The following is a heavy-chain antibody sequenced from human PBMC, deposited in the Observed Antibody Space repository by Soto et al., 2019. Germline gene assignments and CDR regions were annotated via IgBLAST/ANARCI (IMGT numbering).Heavy chain of an antibody. CDR3: ARGCSSSDCYTNYYYYYGMDV. CDR2: ISYDGRKN. D-gene: IGHD2-2*02. Sequence: QVQLVESGGGVVQPGRSLRLSCAASGFTFSSFAMHWARQAPGKGLEWVAFISYDGRKNSYADSVKGRFTVSRDNSKNTVYLQMNSLGAEDTAVYYCARGCSSSDCYTNYYYYYGMDVWGHGTTVTVSS. CDR1: GFTFSSFA. V-gene: IGHV3-30*04. J-gene: IGHJ6*02.